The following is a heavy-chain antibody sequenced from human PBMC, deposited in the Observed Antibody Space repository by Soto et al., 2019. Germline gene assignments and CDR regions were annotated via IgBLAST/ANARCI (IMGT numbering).Heavy chain of an antibody. CDR1: GYTFTSYA. CDR2: INAGNGNT. J-gene: IGHJ4*02. CDR3: ALSVFGSGGYSDY. D-gene: IGHD3-10*01. Sequence: ASVKVSCKASGYTFTSYAMHWVRQAPGQRLEWMGWINAGNGNTKYSQKFQGRVTITRDASASTAYMELSSLRSEDTAVYYCALSVFGSGGYSDYWGQGTMGTVSS. V-gene: IGHV1-3*01.